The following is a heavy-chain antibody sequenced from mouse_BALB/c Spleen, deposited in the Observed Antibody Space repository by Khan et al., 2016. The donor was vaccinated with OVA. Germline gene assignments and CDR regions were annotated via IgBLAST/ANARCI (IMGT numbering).Heavy chain of an antibody. D-gene: IGHD1-1*01. Sequence: EVELVESGGGLVQPGGSRKLSCVASGFTFSSFGKHWVRQAPEKGLEWVAYISGDSNTIYYTDTVMGRFTISRDNPKNTLFLQMTSLRSEDMAMYYCARSYFYGYYFDQWGQGTTLTVSS. V-gene: IGHV5-17*02. CDR3: ARSYFYGYYFDQ. J-gene: IGHJ2*01. CDR1: GFTFSSFG. CDR2: ISGDSNTI.